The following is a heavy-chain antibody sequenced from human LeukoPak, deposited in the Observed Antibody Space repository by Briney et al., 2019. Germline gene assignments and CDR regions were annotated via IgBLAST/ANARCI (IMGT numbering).Heavy chain of an antibody. D-gene: IGHD2-15*01. CDR2: IIPIFGTP. CDR3: ATVVGATYFDS. CDR1: GGTFNNAA. J-gene: IGHJ4*02. V-gene: IGHV1-69*05. Sequence: ASVKVSCKASGGTFNNAAISWVRQAPGQGLEWMGAIIPIFGTPNYAQQFRRRVTITTDESTSTAFMELASLTPADTAIYYCATVVGATYFDSWGQGSLVTVSS.